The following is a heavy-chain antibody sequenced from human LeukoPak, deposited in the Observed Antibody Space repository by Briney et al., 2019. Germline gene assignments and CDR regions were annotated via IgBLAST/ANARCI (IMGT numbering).Heavy chain of an antibody. CDR1: GFTFSSYG. D-gene: IGHD1-14*01. J-gene: IGHJ5*02. V-gene: IGHV3-30*18. Sequence: GGSLRLSCAASGFTFSSYGMHWVRQAPGKGLEWVAVISYDGSNKYYADSVKGRFTFSRDNSKNTLYLQMNSLRAGDTAVYYCAKAPPGDPWGQGTLVTVSS. CDR3: AKAPPGDP. CDR2: ISYDGSNK.